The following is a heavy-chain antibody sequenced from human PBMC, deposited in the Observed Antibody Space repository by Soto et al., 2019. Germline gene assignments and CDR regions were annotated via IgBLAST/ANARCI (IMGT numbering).Heavy chain of an antibody. CDR1: GFTFSSHG. V-gene: IGHV3-33*01. CDR3: AIWGDPTRLDV. CDR2: IWYDGSEK. Sequence: QVQLVQSGGGVVQPGRSLRLSCAASGFTFSSHGMHWVRQAPGKGLEWVAVIWYDGSEKYYADSVKGRFTISRDNSKNTLFLQMSSLRAEDTAMYYCAIWGDPTRLDVWGQGPTVTVSS. J-gene: IGHJ6*02. D-gene: IGHD1-26*01.